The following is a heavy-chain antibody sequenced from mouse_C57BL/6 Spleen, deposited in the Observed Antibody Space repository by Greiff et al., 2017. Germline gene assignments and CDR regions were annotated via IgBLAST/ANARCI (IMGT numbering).Heavy chain of an antibody. J-gene: IGHJ2*01. CDR1: GYAFSSSW. Sequence: QVQLQQSGPELVKPGASVKLSCKASGYAFSSSWMTWVKQRPGQGLEWIGRIYPGDGDTNYNGKFKGKATLTADKSSSTAYMQLSSLTSADSAVYICERWGFDYWGQSTTLTVSS. CDR2: IYPGDGDT. CDR3: ERWGFDY. V-gene: IGHV1-82*01.